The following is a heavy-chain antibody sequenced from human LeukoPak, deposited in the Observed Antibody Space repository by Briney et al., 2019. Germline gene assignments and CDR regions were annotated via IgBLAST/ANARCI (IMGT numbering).Heavy chain of an antibody. V-gene: IGHV3-30*04. D-gene: IGHD6-19*01. J-gene: IGHJ3*02. CDR3: VRDGMAGTPNAFDM. Sequence: GGSLRLSFAASGFFFSTYTMDWVRQAPGKGLEWVALILHDGSDKNYADSVKGRFIISRDNSKNTVHLQMNSLRPEDTAVYYCVRDGMAGTPNAFDMWGQGTMVTVSS. CDR1: GFFFSTYT. CDR2: ILHDGSDK.